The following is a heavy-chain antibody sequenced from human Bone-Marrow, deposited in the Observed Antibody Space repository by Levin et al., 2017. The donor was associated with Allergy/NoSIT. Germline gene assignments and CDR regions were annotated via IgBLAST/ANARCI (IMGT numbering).Heavy chain of an antibody. D-gene: IGHD6-19*01. V-gene: IGHV4-59*08. CDR1: GDSISSYY. CDR3: ARLKASTWAGMSHSVNYGMDV. Sequence: PSETLSLTCTVSGDSISSYYWGWIRQPPGKGLEWIGYIHYTGGTNYNPSLKSRATVSVDTSKHQFSLKLSSVTAADTAVYYCARLKASTWAGMSHSVNYGMDVWGQGTTVTVSS. J-gene: IGHJ6*01. CDR2: IHYTGGT.